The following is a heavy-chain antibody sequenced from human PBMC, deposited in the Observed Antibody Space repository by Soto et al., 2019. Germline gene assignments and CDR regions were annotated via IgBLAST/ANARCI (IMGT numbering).Heavy chain of an antibody. J-gene: IGHJ6*03. V-gene: IGHV1-69*01. Sequence: QVQLVQSGAEVKKPGSSVKVSCKASGGTFSTYGISWVRQAPGQGLEWMGGIIPIFGTANYAQKFQGRVTIIADESTSTAYMELSSLRSEDTAVYYRARSGKEYGSESYEYYFYYMDVWGKGTPVSVSS. CDR1: GGTFSTYG. D-gene: IGHD3-10*01. CDR3: ARSGKEYGSESYEYYFYYMDV. CDR2: IIPIFGTA.